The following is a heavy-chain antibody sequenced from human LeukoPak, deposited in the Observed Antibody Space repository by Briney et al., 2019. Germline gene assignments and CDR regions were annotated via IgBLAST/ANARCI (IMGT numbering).Heavy chain of an antibody. CDR3: ARDLGMITFGGDNQRLYYFDY. J-gene: IGHJ4*02. V-gene: IGHV1-18*01. D-gene: IGHD3-16*01. Sequence: ASVKVSCKASGYTFTSYGISWVRQAPGQGLEWMGWISAYNGNTNYAQKLQGRVTMTTDTSTSTAYMELRSLRSDDTAVYYRARDLGMITFGGDNQRLYYFDYWGQGTLVTVSS. CDR2: ISAYNGNT. CDR1: GYTFTSYG.